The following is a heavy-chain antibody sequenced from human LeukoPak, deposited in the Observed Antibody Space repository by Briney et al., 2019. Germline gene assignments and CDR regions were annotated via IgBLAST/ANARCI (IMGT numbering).Heavy chain of an antibody. J-gene: IGHJ5*02. CDR1: GFTFDDYG. CDR2: INWNGGST. V-gene: IGHV3-20*04. CDR3: ARVLGGDYVWGSYRSNWFDP. Sequence: GGSLRLSCAASGFTFDDYGMSWVRQAPGKGLEWVSGINWNGGSTGYADSVKGRFTISRDNAKNSLYLQMNSLRAEDTAVYYCARVLGGDYVWGSYRSNWFDPWGQGTLVTVSS. D-gene: IGHD3-16*02.